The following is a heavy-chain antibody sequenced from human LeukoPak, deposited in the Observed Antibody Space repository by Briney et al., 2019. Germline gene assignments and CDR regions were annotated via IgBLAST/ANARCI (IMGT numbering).Heavy chain of an antibody. D-gene: IGHD3-10*01. CDR3: AREGGYYYGSGSPLRYYYMDV. Sequence: GSSVKASCKASGGTFSSYAISWVRQAPGQGLEWMGGIIPIFGTANYAQKFQGRVTITADESTSTAYMELSSLRSEDTAVYYCAREGGYYYGSGSPLRYYYMDVWGKGTTVTVSS. J-gene: IGHJ6*03. CDR1: GGTFSSYA. V-gene: IGHV1-69*01. CDR2: IIPIFGTA.